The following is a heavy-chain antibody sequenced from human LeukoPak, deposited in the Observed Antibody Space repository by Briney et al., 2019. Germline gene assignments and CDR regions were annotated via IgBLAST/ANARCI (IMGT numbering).Heavy chain of an antibody. Sequence: PGGSLRLSCAASGFTFSSYGMHWVRQAPGKGLEWVAVMSYDGSNTYYADSVRGRFTISGDNSKNTLYLQMNSLRAEDTAVYYCAKGVYSGSYYPPFDHWGQGTLVTVSS. J-gene: IGHJ4*02. CDR1: GFTFSSYG. V-gene: IGHV3-30*18. CDR3: AKGVYSGSYYPPFDH. D-gene: IGHD1-26*01. CDR2: MSYDGSNT.